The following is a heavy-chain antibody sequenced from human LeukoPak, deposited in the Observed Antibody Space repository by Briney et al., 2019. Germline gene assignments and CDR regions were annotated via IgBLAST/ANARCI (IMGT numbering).Heavy chain of an antibody. CDR2: IYSGGST. J-gene: IGHJ6*02. V-gene: IGHV3-53*04. D-gene: IGHD2-2*01. CDR3: ARAPSSPKYYYYGMDV. CDR1: GFTFSSYA. Sequence: PGGSLRLSCAASGFTFSSYAMSWVRQAPGKGLEWVSVIYSGGSTYYADSVKGRFTISRHNSKNTLYLQMNSLRAEDTAVYYCARAPSSPKYYYYGMDVWGQGTTVTVSS.